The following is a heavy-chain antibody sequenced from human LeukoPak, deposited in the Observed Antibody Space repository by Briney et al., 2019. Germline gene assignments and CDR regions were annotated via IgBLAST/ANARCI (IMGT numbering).Heavy chain of an antibody. V-gene: IGHV3-21*01. J-gene: IGHJ4*02. Sequence: GRSLRLSCVASGFDFNYYDMNWVRQAPGKGLEWVSSISSKSTYIDSADSTKGRFTISRDNASNSVFLQMSSLRPEDTAVYYCARRGGLSSGRGFDHWGQGTLVTVS. CDR3: ARRGGLSSGRGFDH. CDR2: ISSKSTYI. D-gene: IGHD5-24*01. CDR1: GFDFNYYD.